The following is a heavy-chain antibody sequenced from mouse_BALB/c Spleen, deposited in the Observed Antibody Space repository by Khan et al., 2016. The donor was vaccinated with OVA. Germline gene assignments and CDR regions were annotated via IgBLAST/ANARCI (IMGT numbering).Heavy chain of an antibody. J-gene: IGHJ2*01. CDR2: IRNKGNGYKT. CDR3: ARDIFGYYDF. CDR1: GFTFTDYY. Sequence: EVELVESGGGLVQPGGSLRLSCETSGFTFTDYYMSWVRQPPGKALEWLGFIRNKGNGYKTEYSAYVKGRFTISRDNSKRFLYLNMHILRAEDSATYYCARDIFGYYDFWGQGTTLTGPS. V-gene: IGHV7-3*02.